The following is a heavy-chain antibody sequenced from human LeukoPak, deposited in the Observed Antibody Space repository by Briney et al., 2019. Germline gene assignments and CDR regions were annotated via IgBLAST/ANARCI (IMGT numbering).Heavy chain of an antibody. V-gene: IGHV1-2*02. Sequence: ASVKVSCKASGYTFTGYYMHWVRQAPGQGPEWMGWINPNNGGTNYAQKFQGRVTMTRDTSISTVYMELSRLRSDDTAVYYCGNPYGSGSYHHFDYWGQGTLVTVSS. CDR1: GYTFTGYY. D-gene: IGHD3-10*01. CDR2: INPNNGGT. CDR3: GNPYGSGSYHHFDY. J-gene: IGHJ4*02.